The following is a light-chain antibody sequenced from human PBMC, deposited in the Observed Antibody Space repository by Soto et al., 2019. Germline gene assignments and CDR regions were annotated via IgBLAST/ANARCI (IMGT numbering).Light chain of an antibody. CDR1: QSVTGSY. V-gene: IGKV3-20*01. CDR2: GAS. CDR3: HQYGSSPGT. J-gene: IGKJ1*01. Sequence: EIVLTQSPGTVSLSPGERATLSCRASQSVTGSYLAWYQQKPGQAPSLLIYGASSRATGIPDRFSGSGSGTDFTLTISRLEPEDFAVYYCHQYGSSPGTFGQGTKVEIK.